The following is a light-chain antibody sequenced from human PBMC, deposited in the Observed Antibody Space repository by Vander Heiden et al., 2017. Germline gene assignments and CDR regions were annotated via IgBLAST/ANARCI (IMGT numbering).Light chain of an antibody. CDR3: QSFDSSLSGSRV. CDR2: SND. Sequence: QSVLTQPPSVSAAPGQRVTIPCTGSSSNIRAGYDVHWYQQLPGTAPKLLIYSNDTRPSGVPDRFSGSKSGTSASLAITGLQAEDEADYYCQSFDSSLSGSRVFGGGTKLTVL. V-gene: IGLV1-40*01. CDR1: SSNIRAGYD. J-gene: IGLJ3*02.